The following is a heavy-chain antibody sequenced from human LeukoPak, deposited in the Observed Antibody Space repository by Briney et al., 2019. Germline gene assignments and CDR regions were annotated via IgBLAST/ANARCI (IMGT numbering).Heavy chain of an antibody. CDR2: ISSSSSSI. CDR1: GFTFSSYG. V-gene: IGHV3-23*01. D-gene: IGHD2-2*01. J-gene: IGHJ4*02. CDR3: AKDSLRTVPKASFDS. Sequence: GGTLRLSCAASGFTFSSYGMSWVRQAPGRGLEWGSSISSSSSSIYYADSVKGRFTISRDNSKNTLFLQMPSLRAEDRAVYYCAKDSLRTVPKASFDSWGQGTLVTVSS.